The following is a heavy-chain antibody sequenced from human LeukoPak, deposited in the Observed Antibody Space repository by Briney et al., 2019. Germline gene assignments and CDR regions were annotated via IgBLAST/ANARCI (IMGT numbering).Heavy chain of an antibody. D-gene: IGHD6-13*01. CDR3: ERLGGAAPATRENRAFDI. CDR2: IYPGDSDT. J-gene: IGHJ3*02. CDR1: GYSFTTYW. Sequence: GESLKISCKGSGYSFTTYWIGWVRQIPGKGLDWMGIIYPGDSDTRYSPSFQGQVTISADKSISTAYLQWSSLKASDTAMYYCERLGGAAPATRENRAFDIWGQGTMVTVSS. V-gene: IGHV5-51*01.